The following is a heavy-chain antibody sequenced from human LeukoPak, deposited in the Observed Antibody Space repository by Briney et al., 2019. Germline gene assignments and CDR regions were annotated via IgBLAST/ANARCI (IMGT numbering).Heavy chain of an antibody. CDR1: GYTFTGYY. J-gene: IGHJ4*02. D-gene: IGHD3-22*01. CDR2: INPNSGGT. Sequence: ASVKVSCKASGYTFTGYYMHWVRQAPGQGLEWMGWINPNSGGTNYAQKFQGRVTMTRDTSISTAYMELSRLRSDDTAVYYCARGATMIVGGYFDYWGQGTLVTVSS. CDR3: ARGATMIVGGYFDY. V-gene: IGHV1-2*02.